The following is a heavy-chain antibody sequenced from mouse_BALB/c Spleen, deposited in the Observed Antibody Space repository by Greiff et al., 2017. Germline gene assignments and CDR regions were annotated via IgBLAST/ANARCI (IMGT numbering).Heavy chain of an antibody. Sequence: EVQLQQSGPELVKPGASVKISCKASGYSFTGYYMHWVKQSHVKSLEWIGRINPYNGATSYNQNFKDKASLTVDKSSSTAYMELHSLTSEDSAVYYCARQTVTMISSPYYFDYWGQGTTLTVSS. V-gene: IGHV1-31*01. J-gene: IGHJ2*01. CDR3: ARQTVTMISSPYYFDY. CDR2: INPYNGAT. CDR1: GYSFTGYY. D-gene: IGHD2-4*01.